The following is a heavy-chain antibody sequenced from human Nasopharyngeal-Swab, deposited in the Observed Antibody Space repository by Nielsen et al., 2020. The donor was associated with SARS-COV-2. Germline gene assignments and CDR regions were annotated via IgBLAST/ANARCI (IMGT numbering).Heavy chain of an antibody. J-gene: IGHJ4*02. V-gene: IGHV1-69*13. Sequence: SVKVSCKASGGTSSSYAISWVRQAPGQGLEWMGGIIPIFGTANYAQKFQGRVTITADESTSTAYMELSSLRSEDTAVYYCASLPVTYYYDSSGYYFGYWGQGTLVTASS. CDR1: GGTSSSYA. CDR3: ASLPVTYYYDSSGYYFGY. D-gene: IGHD3-22*01. CDR2: IIPIFGTA.